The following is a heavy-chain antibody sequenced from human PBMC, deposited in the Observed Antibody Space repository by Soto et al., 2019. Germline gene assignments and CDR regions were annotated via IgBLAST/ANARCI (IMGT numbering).Heavy chain of an antibody. J-gene: IGHJ6*02. CDR2: INHSGST. V-gene: IGHV4-34*01. D-gene: IGHD1-1*01. Sequence: PSETLSLTCAVYGGSFSGYYWSWIRQPPGKGLEWIGEINHSGSTNYNPSLKSRVTISVDTSKNQFSLKLSSVTAADTAVYYCARGYRAPSSYYGTDVWGQGTTVTVSS. CDR3: ARGYRAPSSYYGTDV. CDR1: GGSFSGYY.